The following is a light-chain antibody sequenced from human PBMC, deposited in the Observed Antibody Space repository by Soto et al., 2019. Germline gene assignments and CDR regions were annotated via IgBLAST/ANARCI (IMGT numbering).Light chain of an antibody. CDR1: QSISSSY. V-gene: IGKV3-20*01. J-gene: IGKJ1*01. CDR3: QQYGSSPWT. Sequence: EIVLTPSPATLSLSPGESATLSCRASQSISSSYLAWYQQKPGQAPRLLIYGASNRATAIPDRFSGSGSGTDFTLTISRLEPEDFAVYYCQQYGSSPWTFGQGTKVDIK. CDR2: GAS.